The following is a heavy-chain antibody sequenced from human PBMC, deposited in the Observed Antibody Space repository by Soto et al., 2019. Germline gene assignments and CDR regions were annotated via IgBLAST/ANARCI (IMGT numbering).Heavy chain of an antibody. CDR1: GFSLSRYG. CDR3: ARDLSYWSLLIDH. J-gene: IGHJ4*02. CDR2: LWSNGITR. Sequence: QVQVVESGGGVVQPGVSLRLSCTASGFSLSRYGLHWIRQAPGKGLEWVAGLWSNGITRSYADSVKGRFTISRDTSENMLYLQMNSLGAEDTAVYYCARDLSYWSLLIDHWGQGTLVTVAS. V-gene: IGHV3-33*01. D-gene: IGHD2-8*02.